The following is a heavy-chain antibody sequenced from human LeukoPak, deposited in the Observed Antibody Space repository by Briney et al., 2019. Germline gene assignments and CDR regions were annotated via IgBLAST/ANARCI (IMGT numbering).Heavy chain of an antibody. CDR3: ARDQRGPSDY. D-gene: IGHD3-16*01. V-gene: IGHV3-48*01. CDR2: ISSSSSTI. Sequence: GGSLRLSCVASGFTLSSYVMSWVRQAPGKGLEWVSFISSSSSTIYYADSVKGRFTISRDNAKNSLYLQMNSLRAEDTAVYYCARDQRGPSDYWGQGTLVTVSS. J-gene: IGHJ4*02. CDR1: GFTLSSYV.